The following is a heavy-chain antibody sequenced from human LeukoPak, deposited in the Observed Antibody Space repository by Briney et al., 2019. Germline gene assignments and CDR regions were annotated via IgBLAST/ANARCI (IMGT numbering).Heavy chain of an antibody. J-gene: IGHJ3*02. D-gene: IGHD3-22*01. CDR3: AKDTRTYYYDSSGYGDAFDI. CDR2: IRYDGSNK. Sequence: PGGSLRLSCAASGFTFSSHGMHWVRQAPGKGLEWVAFIRYDGSNKYYADSVKGRFTISRDNSKNTLYLQMNSLRAEDTAVYYCAKDTRTYYYDSSGYGDAFDIWGQGTMVTVSS. V-gene: IGHV3-30*02. CDR1: GFTFSSHG.